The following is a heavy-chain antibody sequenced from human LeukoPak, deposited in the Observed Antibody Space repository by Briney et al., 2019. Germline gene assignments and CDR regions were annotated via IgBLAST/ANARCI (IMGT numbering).Heavy chain of an antibody. D-gene: IGHD2-15*01. V-gene: IGHV5-51*01. Sequence: GESLKISCKGSGYSFTSYWIGWVRQMPGKGLEWMGIIYPGDSDTRYSPSFQGQVTISADKSISTAYLQWSSLKASDTAMYYCARQAVVVVAATPRRNAFDIWGQGTKVAVSS. J-gene: IGHJ3*02. CDR1: GYSFTSYW. CDR2: IYPGDSDT. CDR3: ARQAVVVVAATPRRNAFDI.